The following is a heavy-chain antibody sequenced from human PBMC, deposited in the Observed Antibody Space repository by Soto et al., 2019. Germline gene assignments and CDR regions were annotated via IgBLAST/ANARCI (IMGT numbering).Heavy chain of an antibody. CDR1: GGSISSSSYY. V-gene: IGHV4-39*01. J-gene: IGHJ5*02. Sequence: SETLSLTCTVSGGSISSSSYYWGWIRQPPGKGLEWIGSIYYSGSTYYNPSLKSRVTISVDTSKNQFSLKLSSVTVADTAVYYCARTRAVWFDPWGQGTLVTVSS. CDR3: ARTRAVWFDP. D-gene: IGHD6-19*01. CDR2: IYYSGST.